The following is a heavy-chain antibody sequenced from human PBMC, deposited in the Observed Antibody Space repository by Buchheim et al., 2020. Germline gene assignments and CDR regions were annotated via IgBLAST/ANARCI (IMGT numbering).Heavy chain of an antibody. V-gene: IGHV4-30-4*01. CDR3: ARDPTAMVPLGYFDY. J-gene: IGHJ4*02. CDR2: VYYSGST. D-gene: IGHD5-18*01. CDR1: GGSISSGDYY. Sequence: QVQLQESGPGLVKPSQTLSLTCTVSGGSISSGDYYWSWIRQPPGRGLEWIGYVYYSGSTYYNPSLNSRLTISVDTSKNQFSLKLSSVTAADTAVYYCARDPTAMVPLGYFDYWGQGTL.